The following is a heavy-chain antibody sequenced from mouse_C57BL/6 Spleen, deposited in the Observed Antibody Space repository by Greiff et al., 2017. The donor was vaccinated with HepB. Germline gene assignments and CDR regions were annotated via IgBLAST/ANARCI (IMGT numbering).Heavy chain of an antibody. CDR3: ARQAYYYGSSLDY. CDR2: IDPSDSYT. Sequence: QVQLKQPGAELVMPGASVKLSCKASGYTFTSYWMHWVKQRPGQGLEWIGEIDPSDSYTNYNQKFKGKSTLTVDKSSSTAYMQLSSLTSEDSAVYYCARQAYYYGSSLDYWGQGTTLTVSS. J-gene: IGHJ2*01. V-gene: IGHV1-69*01. D-gene: IGHD1-1*01. CDR1: GYTFTSYW.